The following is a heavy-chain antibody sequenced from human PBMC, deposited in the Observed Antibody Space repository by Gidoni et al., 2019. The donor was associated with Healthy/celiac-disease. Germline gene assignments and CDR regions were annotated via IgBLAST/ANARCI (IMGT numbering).Heavy chain of an antibody. CDR1: GGSISSYY. J-gene: IGHJ4*02. V-gene: IGHV4-59*01. D-gene: IGHD3-22*01. CDR2: IYYSGST. Sequence: QVQLQESGPGLVKPSETLSLTCTVSGGSISSYYWSWIRQPPGKGLEWIGYIYYSGSTNYNPSLKSRVTISVDTSKNQFSLKLSSVTAADTAVYYCAGAKGYYDSSGYGPGGENWGQGTLVTVSS. CDR3: AGAKGYYDSSGYGPGGEN.